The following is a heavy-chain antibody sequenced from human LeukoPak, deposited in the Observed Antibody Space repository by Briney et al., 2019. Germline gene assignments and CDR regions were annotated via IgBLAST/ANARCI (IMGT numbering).Heavy chain of an antibody. Sequence: SETLSLTCTVSGGSISSGAYYWRWIRQHPGKGLEWIGYIYYSGSTYYNPSLKSRVTISVDTSKNQFSLKLSSVTAADTAVYYCARGGSSGYPGRYWGQGTLVTVSS. D-gene: IGHD3-22*01. CDR2: IYYSGST. CDR3: ARGGSSGYPGRY. V-gene: IGHV4-31*03. J-gene: IGHJ4*02. CDR1: GGSISSGAYY.